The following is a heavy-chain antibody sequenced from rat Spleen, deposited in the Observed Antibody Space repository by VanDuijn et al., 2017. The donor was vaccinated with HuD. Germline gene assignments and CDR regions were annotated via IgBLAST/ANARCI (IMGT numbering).Heavy chain of an antibody. CDR1: GFSLTSYG. D-gene: IGHD3-7*01. CDR3: ARYNEGPIGD. CDR2: IWSGGNT. V-gene: IGHV2-16*01. J-gene: IGHJ2*01. Sequence: QVQLKESGPGLVQPSQTLSLTCTVSGFSLTSYGVSWVRQPPGKGLEWIGEIWSGGNTHYNLALKSRLSISRDTSKSQVFLKMNSLQTEDTAMYFCARYNEGPIGDWGQGVMVTVSS.